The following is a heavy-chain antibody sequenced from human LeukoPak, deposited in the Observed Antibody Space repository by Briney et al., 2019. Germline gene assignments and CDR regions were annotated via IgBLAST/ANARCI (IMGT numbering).Heavy chain of an antibody. V-gene: IGHV3-66*01. Sequence: GGSLRLSCAASGFTVSSNYMSWVRQAPGKGLEWVSVIYSGGSTYYADSVKGRFTISRDNSKNTLYLQMHSLRAEDTAVYYCARSRYDSNSANDYWGQGTLVTVSS. D-gene: IGHD3-22*01. J-gene: IGHJ4*02. CDR3: ARSRYDSNSANDY. CDR1: GFTVSSNY. CDR2: IYSGGST.